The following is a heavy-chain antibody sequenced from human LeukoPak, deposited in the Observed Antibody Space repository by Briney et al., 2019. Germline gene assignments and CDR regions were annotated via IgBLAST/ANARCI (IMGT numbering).Heavy chain of an antibody. Sequence: PGRSLRLSCAASGFTFSSYAMSWVRQAPGKGLEWVSAISGSGGSTYYADSVKGRFTISRDNSKNTLYLQMNSLRAEDTAVYYCAKCWVSGSYGGYFDYWGQGTLVTVSS. D-gene: IGHD3-10*01. J-gene: IGHJ4*02. CDR1: GFTFSSYA. V-gene: IGHV3-23*01. CDR3: AKCWVSGSYGGYFDY. CDR2: ISGSGGST.